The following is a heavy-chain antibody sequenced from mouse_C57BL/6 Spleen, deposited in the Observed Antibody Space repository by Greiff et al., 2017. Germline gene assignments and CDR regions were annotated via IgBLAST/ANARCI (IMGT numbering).Heavy chain of an antibody. Sequence: EVKVVESGPELVKPGDSVKISCKASGYSFTGYFMNWVMQSHGKSLEWIGRINPYNGDTFYNQKFKGKATLTVDKSSSTAHMELRSLTSEDSAVYYCAREYGNYIDYWGQGTTLTVSS. J-gene: IGHJ2*01. CDR3: AREYGNYIDY. CDR2: INPYNGDT. CDR1: GYSFTGYF. D-gene: IGHD2-10*02. V-gene: IGHV1-20*01.